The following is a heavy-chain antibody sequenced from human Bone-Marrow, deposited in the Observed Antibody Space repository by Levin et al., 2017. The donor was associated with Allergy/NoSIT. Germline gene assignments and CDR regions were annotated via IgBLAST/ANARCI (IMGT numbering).Heavy chain of an antibody. Sequence: SETLSLTCTVSGYSISSGYYWGWIRQPPGKGLEWIGNIYHSGSSYYDPSLKSRVAIAVDASKNQFSLKLTSVTAADTAVYYCARLQRGYSSEIDYWGQGTLVTVSS. D-gene: IGHD5-18*01. CDR1: GYSISSGYY. V-gene: IGHV4-38-2*02. CDR2: IYHSGSS. J-gene: IGHJ4*02. CDR3: ARLQRGYSSEIDY.